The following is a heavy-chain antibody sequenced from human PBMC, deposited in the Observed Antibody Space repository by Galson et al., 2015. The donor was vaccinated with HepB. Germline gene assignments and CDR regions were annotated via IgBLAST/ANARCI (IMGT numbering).Heavy chain of an antibody. D-gene: IGHD1-1*01. CDR2: IRSKTYGATT. V-gene: IGHV3-49*03. Sequence: SLRLSCAGSGFTFGDFGMIWLRQAPGKGLEWVGIIRSKTYGATTEYAASVKGRFTISRDDSKTIAYLQMNSLNTEDTAIYYCSRYRHTINWPKGHWFDPWGQGTLVSVSS. J-gene: IGHJ5*02. CDR1: GFTFGDFG. CDR3: SRYRHTINWPKGHWFDP.